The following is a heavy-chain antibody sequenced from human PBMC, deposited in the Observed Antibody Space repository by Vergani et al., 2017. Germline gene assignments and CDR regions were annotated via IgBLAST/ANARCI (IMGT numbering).Heavy chain of an antibody. CDR1: GFTFSSYS. CDR3: ARDGRGGAPPHWYFDL. Sequence: EVQLVESGGGLVQPGGSLRLSCAASGFTFSSYSMNWVRPAPGKGLEWVSYISSSSSTIYYADSVKGRFTISRDNAKNSLYLQMNSLRDEDTAVYYCARDGRGGAPPHWYFDLWGRGTLVTVSS. D-gene: IGHD3-3*01. J-gene: IGHJ2*01. V-gene: IGHV3-48*02. CDR2: ISSSSSTI.